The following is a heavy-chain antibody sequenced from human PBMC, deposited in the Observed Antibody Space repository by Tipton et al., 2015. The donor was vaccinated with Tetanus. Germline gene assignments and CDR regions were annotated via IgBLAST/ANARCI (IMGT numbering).Heavy chain of an antibody. CDR1: GGTFTSYA. V-gene: IGHV1-69*06. J-gene: IGHJ4*01. CDR3: ARDYDGSEPYDY. Sequence: QSGPEVKKPGSSVKVSCKASGGTFTSYAFSWVRQAPGQGLEWMGTILPIFDTTNYAQKFQGRVTITADKSTRTVYMELSSLRSGDTAIYYCARDYDGSEPYDYWGQGTLVTVSS. D-gene: IGHD3-10*01. CDR2: ILPIFDTT.